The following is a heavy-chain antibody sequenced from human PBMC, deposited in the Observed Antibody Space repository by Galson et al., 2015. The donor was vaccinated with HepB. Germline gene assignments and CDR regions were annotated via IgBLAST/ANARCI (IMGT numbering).Heavy chain of an antibody. V-gene: IGHV1-69*13. CDR2: IIPIFGTA. J-gene: IGHJ6*03. Sequence: SEKVSCKASGGTFSSYAISWVRQAPGQGLEWMGGIIPIFGTANYAQKFQGRVTITADESTSTAYMELSSLRSEDTAVYYCARVNYDFWSGYYRGYYYMDVWGKGTTVTVSS. CDR1: GGTFSSYA. CDR3: ARVNYDFWSGYYRGYYYMDV. D-gene: IGHD3-3*01.